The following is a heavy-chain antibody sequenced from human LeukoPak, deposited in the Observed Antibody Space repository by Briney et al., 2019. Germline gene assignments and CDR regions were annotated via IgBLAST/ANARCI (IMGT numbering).Heavy chain of an antibody. CDR3: ARDLGYDFWSGYYP. V-gene: IGHV1-69*13. J-gene: IGHJ5*02. CDR1: GGTFSSYA. D-gene: IGHD3-3*01. CDR2: IIPIFGTA. Sequence: SVKVSCKASGGTFSSYAISWVRQAPGQGLEWMGGIIPIFGTANYAQKFQGRVTITADESTSTAYMELSSLRSEDTAVYYCARDLGYDFWSGYYPWGQGTLVAVSS.